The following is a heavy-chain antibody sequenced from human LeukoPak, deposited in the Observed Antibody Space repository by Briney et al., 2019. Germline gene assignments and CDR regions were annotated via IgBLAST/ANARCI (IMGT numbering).Heavy chain of an antibody. J-gene: IGHJ4*02. CDR3: ARDRGSSGWYEFDY. CDR2: IKQDGSEK. D-gene: IGHD6-19*01. Sequence: GGSLRISCAASGFTSSNYWMSWVRQAPGKGPEWVANIKQDGSEKYYVDSVKGRFTISRDNAKNSLYLQMNSLRAEDTAVYYCARDRGSSGWYEFDYWGQGTLVTVSS. CDR1: GFTSSNYW. V-gene: IGHV3-7*01.